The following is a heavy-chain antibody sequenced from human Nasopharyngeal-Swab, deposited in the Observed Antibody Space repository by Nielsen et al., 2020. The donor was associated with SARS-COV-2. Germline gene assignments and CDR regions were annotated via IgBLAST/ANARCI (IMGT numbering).Heavy chain of an antibody. CDR3: ARGGSGLELSFWFDP. J-gene: IGHJ5*02. Sequence: RHAPAKGLEWIGYIYYSRSTNYNPSPKSRVTISVETLKNQISLKLSSVTAADAAVYYCARGGSGLELSFWFDPWGQGTLVTVSS. V-gene: IGHV4-59*01. D-gene: IGHD1-7*01. CDR2: IYYSRST.